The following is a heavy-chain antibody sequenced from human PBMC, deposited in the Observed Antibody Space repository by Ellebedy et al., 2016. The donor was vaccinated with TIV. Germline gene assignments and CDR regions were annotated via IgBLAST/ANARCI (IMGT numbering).Heavy chain of an antibody. V-gene: IGHV1-18*01. J-gene: IGHJ4*02. Sequence: KFQGRVTVTRDTSTSTAYMDLRSLTSDDTAAYYCTRVNYDSSGHWDFDYWGQGTLVTVSS. CDR3: TRVNYDSSGHWDFDY. D-gene: IGHD3-22*01.